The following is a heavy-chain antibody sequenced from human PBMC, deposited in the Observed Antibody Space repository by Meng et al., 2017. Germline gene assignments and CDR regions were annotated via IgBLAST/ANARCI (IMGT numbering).Heavy chain of an antibody. J-gene: IGHJ4*02. Sequence: QVKLVQSGAEVKKPGSAVKVSCKASGGTFSSYAISWVRQAPGQGLEWMGGIIPIFGTANYAQKFQGRVTITADKSTSTAYMELSSLRSEDTAVYYCHSGWYQAGNDYWSQGTLVTVSS. D-gene: IGHD6-19*01. CDR1: GGTFSSYA. CDR2: IIPIFGTA. V-gene: IGHV1-69*06. CDR3: HSGWYQAGNDY.